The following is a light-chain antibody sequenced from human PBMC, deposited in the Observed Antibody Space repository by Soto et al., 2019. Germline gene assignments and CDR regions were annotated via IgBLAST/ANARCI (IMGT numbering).Light chain of an antibody. J-gene: IGKJ4*01. CDR1: QSINTY. CDR3: QQRSNWPLT. V-gene: IGKV3-11*01. Sequence: EVVLTQSPATLSSSPGESVTLSCRASQSINTYLAWYQQKPGQAPRLLIYDASYRAAGIPSRFSGSGSGTDFTLTISSLEPADFAIYHCQQRSNWPLTFGGGTKAEI. CDR2: DAS.